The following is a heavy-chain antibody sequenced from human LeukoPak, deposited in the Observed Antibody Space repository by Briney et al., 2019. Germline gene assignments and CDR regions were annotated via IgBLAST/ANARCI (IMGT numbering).Heavy chain of an antibody. CDR1: GFTVSSNS. CDR3: ARVSQGLEDIVLMVYASGFDY. V-gene: IGHV4-38-2*02. Sequence: GSLRLSCTVSGFTVSSNSMSWVRQAPGKGLEWIGSIYHSGSTYYNPSLKSRVTISVDTSKNQFSLKLSSVTAADTAVYYCARVSQGLEDIVLMVYASGFDYWGQGTLVTVSS. J-gene: IGHJ4*02. CDR2: IYHSGST. D-gene: IGHD2-8*01.